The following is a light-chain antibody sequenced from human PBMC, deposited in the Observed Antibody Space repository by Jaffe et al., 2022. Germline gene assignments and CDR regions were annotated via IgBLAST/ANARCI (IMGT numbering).Light chain of an antibody. CDR2: EVY. CDR3: CSYVGSTSYAV. J-gene: IGLJ2*01. Sequence: QSALTQPASVSGSPGQSITISCTGTSSDVGSYNLVSWYQQHPGKVPKLLIHEVYKRPSDISARFSGSKSGDTASLTISGLQAEDEADYYCCSYVGSTSYAVFGGGTKLTVL. V-gene: IGLV2-23*02. CDR1: SSDVGSYNL.